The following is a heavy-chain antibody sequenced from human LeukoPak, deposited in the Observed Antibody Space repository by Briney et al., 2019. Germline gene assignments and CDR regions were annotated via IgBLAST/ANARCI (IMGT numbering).Heavy chain of an antibody. CDR2: IYTSGST. J-gene: IGHJ6*03. D-gene: IGHD6-13*01. CDR1: GGSISSGSYY. CDR3: ASYSSPLYYMDV. Sequence: PSQTLSLTCTVSGGSISSGSYYWSWIRQPDGKGLEWIGRIYTSGSTNYNPSLKSRVTISVDTSKNQFSLKLSSVTAADTAVYYCASYSSPLYYMDVWGKGTTVTVSS. V-gene: IGHV4-61*02.